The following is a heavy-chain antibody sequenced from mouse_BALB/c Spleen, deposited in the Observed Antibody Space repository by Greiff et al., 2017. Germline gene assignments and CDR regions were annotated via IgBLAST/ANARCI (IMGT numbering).Heavy chain of an antibody. J-gene: IGHJ3*01. V-gene: IGHV1-14*01. CDR1: GYTFTSYV. CDR3: ASGDYYYGSSYTAPFAY. CDR2: INPYNDGT. Sequence: EVQLQQSGPELVKPGASVKMSCKASGYTFTSYVMHWVKQKPGQGLEWIGYINPYNDGTKYNEKFKGKATLTSDKSSSTAYMELSSLTSEDSAVYYCASGDYYYGSSYTAPFAYWGQGTLVTVSA. D-gene: IGHD1-1*01.